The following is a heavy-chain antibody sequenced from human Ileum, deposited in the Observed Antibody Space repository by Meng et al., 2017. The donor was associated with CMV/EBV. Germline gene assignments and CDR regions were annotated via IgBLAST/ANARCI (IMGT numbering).Heavy chain of an antibody. D-gene: IGHD3-3*01. CDR1: GGSFSGYY. Sequence: QVQLQQWGAGLLTPSEARSLTCAVYGGSFSGYYWRWIRQPPGKGLEWIGEINHSGSTNYNPSLKSRVTISVDRSRNQVSLKLTSVTAADTAVYYCARASPQRRFLSYWGQGTLVTVSS. V-gene: IGHV4-34*01. CDR2: INHSGST. J-gene: IGHJ4*02. CDR3: ARASPQRRFLSY.